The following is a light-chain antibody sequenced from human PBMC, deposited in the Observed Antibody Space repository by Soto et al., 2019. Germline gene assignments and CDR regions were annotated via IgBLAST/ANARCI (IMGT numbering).Light chain of an antibody. CDR3: QQSYSIPPYT. CDR2: GAS. V-gene: IGKV1-39*01. J-gene: IGKJ2*01. CDR1: QSIASY. Sequence: DIQMTQSPSSLSSSVGDRVIITCRASQSIASYFIWYQQKPAQASKVLLYGASTLQSGVPSRFSGSRSGTDFILTISSLQHEDFAAYYCQQSYSIPPYTFGQGTKLEIK.